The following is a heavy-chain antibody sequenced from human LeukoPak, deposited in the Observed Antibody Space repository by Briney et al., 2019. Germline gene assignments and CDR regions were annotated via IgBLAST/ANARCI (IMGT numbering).Heavy chain of an antibody. J-gene: IGHJ4*02. D-gene: IGHD3-22*01. V-gene: IGHV1-2*02. CDR1: GYTFTGYY. Sequence: ASVTVSCKASGYTFTGYYMHWVRQAPGQGLEWMGWINPNSGGTNYAQKFQGRVTMTRDTSISTAYMELSRLRSDDTAVYYCARSYDSSGYSASGYWGQGTLVTVSS. CDR2: INPNSGGT. CDR3: ARSYDSSGYSASGY.